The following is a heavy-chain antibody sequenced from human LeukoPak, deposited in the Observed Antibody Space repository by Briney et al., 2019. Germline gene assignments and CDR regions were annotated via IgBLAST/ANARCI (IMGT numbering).Heavy chain of an antibody. Sequence: ASVTVSCKASGYTFTGYYMHWVRQAPGQGLEWMGWINPNSGGTNYAQKFQGRVTMTRDTSISTAYMELSRLRSEDTAVYYCARGYSSGWYAQDAFDIWGQGTMVTVSS. CDR3: ARGYSSGWYAQDAFDI. CDR1: GYTFTGYY. V-gene: IGHV1-2*02. J-gene: IGHJ3*02. CDR2: INPNSGGT. D-gene: IGHD6-19*01.